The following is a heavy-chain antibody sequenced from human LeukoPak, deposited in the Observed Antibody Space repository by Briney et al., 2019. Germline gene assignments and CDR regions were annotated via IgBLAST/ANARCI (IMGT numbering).Heavy chain of an antibody. Sequence: GGSLRLSCAASGFTFSSYSMNWVRQAPGKGLEWVSSISSSSSYIYYADSVKGRLTISRDNAKNSLYLQMNSLRAEDTAVYYCARVEDMVYCSSTSCHSWYAFDIWGQGTMVTVSS. V-gene: IGHV3-21*01. J-gene: IGHJ3*02. D-gene: IGHD2-2*02. CDR3: ARVEDMVYCSSTSCHSWYAFDI. CDR1: GFTFSSYS. CDR2: ISSSSSYI.